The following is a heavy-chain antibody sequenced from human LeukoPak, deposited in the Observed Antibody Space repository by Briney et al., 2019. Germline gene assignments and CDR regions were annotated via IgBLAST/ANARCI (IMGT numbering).Heavy chain of an antibody. J-gene: IGHJ4*02. Sequence: GGSLRLSCAGSGFTFSRSAMNGVRPAPGKGLEWVSAISGSGDATYYAASVKGRFTISRDNSKNTLYVQMNSLRAEDTALYYCARGYYYDSGGYPIDYWGQGALVTVSS. V-gene: IGHV3-23*01. CDR1: GFTFSRSA. D-gene: IGHD3-22*01. CDR2: ISGSGDAT. CDR3: ARGYYYDSGGYPIDY.